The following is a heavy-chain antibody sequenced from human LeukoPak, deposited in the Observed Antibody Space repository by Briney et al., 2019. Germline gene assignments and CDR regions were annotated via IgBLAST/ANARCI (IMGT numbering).Heavy chain of an antibody. Sequence: PGGSLRLSCAASGFTFTSYWMGWVRQVPGKRLEWVANIKREGSEKYYVGSVKGRFTISRDNAENSLYLQMNSLRAEDTAVYYCARVSYGDHGMFDYWGQGTLVTVSS. CDR3: ARVSYGDHGMFDY. CDR2: IKREGSEK. CDR1: GFTFTSYW. V-gene: IGHV3-7*05. J-gene: IGHJ4*02. D-gene: IGHD4/OR15-4a*01.